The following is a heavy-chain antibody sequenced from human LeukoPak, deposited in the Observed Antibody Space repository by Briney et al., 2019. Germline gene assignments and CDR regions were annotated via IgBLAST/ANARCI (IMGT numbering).Heavy chain of an antibody. J-gene: IGHJ4*02. CDR2: IHDSGST. CDR3: VRGGGFNSGFEY. CDR1: GGSISTSSYY. D-gene: IGHD3-10*01. V-gene: IGHV4-30-4*01. Sequence: SETLSLTCTVSGGSISTSSYYWSWIRQPPGKGLEWIGYIHDSGSTYYNPSLKTRLAMSVDTSKNQFSLNLSSVTAADTAVYYCVRGGGFNSGFEYWGQGTLVIVSS.